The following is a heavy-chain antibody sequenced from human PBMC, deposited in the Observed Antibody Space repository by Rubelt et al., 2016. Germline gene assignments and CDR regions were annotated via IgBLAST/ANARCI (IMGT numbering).Heavy chain of an antibody. V-gene: IGHV3-30*04. CDR1: GFTFSSYA. CDR3: ERFDY. Sequence: PGRSLRLSCAASGFTFSSYAMHWVRQAPGKGLEWVAVISYDGSNKYYADSVKGRFTISRDNSKNTLYLQMNSLRAEDTAVYYCERFDYWGQGTLVTVSS. J-gene: IGHJ4*02. CDR2: ISYDGSNK.